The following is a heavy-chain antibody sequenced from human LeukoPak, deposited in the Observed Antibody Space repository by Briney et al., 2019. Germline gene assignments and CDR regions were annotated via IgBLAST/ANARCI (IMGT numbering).Heavy chain of an antibody. Sequence: SETLSLTCTVSGGSISSGGYSWSWIRQHPGKGLEWIGYIYYSGSTYYNPSLKSRVPISVDTSKNQFSLKLSSVTAADTAVYYCARMGFWSGPNDYWGQGTLVTVSS. J-gene: IGHJ4*02. CDR1: GGSISSGGYS. V-gene: IGHV4-31*03. D-gene: IGHD3-3*01. CDR3: ARMGFWSGPNDY. CDR2: IYYSGST.